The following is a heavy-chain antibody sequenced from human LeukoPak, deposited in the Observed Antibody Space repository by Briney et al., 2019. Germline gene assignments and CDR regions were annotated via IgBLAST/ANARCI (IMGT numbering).Heavy chain of an antibody. J-gene: IGHJ4*02. V-gene: IGHV3-30-3*01. CDR3: ARDGHTSLDY. D-gene: IGHD3-16*02. CDR1: GFTFSHYS. CDR2: MSSDGNNQ. Sequence: GRSLRLSCAASGFTFSHYSMHWVRQAPGKGLEWVAVMSSDGNNQYYADSVKGRFTISRDDAKNSLYLQMNSLKTEDTAVYYCARDGHTSLDYWGQGTLVTVSS.